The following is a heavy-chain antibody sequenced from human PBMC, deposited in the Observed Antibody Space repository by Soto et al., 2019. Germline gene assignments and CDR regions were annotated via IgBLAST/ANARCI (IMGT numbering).Heavy chain of an antibody. D-gene: IGHD3-22*01. CDR2: ISGSGGST. Sequence: GGSLRLSCAASGFTFSSYAMSWVRQAPGKGLEWVSAISGSGGSTYYADSVKGRFTISRDNSKNTLYLQMNSLRAEDTAVYYCAKDLVWDSSGYYYRYFDYWGQGTLVTVSS. CDR1: GFTFSSYA. CDR3: AKDLVWDSSGYYYRYFDY. J-gene: IGHJ4*02. V-gene: IGHV3-23*01.